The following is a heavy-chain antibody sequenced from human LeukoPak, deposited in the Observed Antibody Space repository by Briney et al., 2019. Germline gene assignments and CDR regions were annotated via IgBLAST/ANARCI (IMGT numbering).Heavy chain of an antibody. CDR3: ARDGRYSSGWGLDY. Sequence: GGSLRLSCAASGFTFSSYWMSWVRQAPGKGLEWVANIKQDGSEKYYVDSVKGRFTISRDNAKNSLYLQMNSLRAEDTAVYYCARDGRYSSGWGLDYWGQGTLVTVSS. CDR1: GFTFSSYW. D-gene: IGHD6-19*01. CDR2: IKQDGSEK. J-gene: IGHJ4*02. V-gene: IGHV3-7*01.